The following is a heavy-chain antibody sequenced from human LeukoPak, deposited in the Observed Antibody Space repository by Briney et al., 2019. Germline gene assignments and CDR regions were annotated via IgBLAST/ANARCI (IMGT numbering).Heavy chain of an antibody. CDR2: ISSSSSYI. J-gene: IGHJ4*02. D-gene: IGHD3-22*01. CDR1: GFTFSSYW. CDR3: ARDPSYYYDSSGYWGQKGFDY. V-gene: IGHV3-21*01. Sequence: PGGSLRLSCAASGFTFSSYWMNWVRQAPGKGLEWVSSISSSSSYIYYADSVKGRFTISRDNAKNSLYLQMNSLRAEDTAVYYCARDPSYYYDSSGYWGQKGFDYWGQGTLVTVSS.